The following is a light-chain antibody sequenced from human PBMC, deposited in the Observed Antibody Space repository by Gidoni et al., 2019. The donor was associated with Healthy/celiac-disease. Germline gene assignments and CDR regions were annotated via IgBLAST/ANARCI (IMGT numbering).Light chain of an antibody. CDR2: GAS. Sequence: DIVLTQSAGTLSLSPGERAPRSCRASQSVSRSYLAGYQQKPGQAPRLLIYGASRRATGCPYWFSGSGSGTDFTLTISRLEPEAFAVYYCQQYGSSPLTFGQVTKVEIK. CDR1: QSVSRSY. CDR3: QQYGSSPLT. J-gene: IGKJ1*01. V-gene: IGKV3-20*01.